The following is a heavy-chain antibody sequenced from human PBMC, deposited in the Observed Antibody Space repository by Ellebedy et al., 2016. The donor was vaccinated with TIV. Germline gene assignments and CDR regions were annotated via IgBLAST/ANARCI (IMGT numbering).Heavy chain of an antibody. CDR1: GFTFSSYG. D-gene: IGHD3-10*01. CDR2: IWYDGSNK. J-gene: IGHJ6*02. Sequence: GGSLRLXCAASGFTFSSYGMHRVRQAPGKGLEWVAVIWYDGSNKYYADSVKGRFTISRDNSKNTLYLQMNSLRAEDTAVYYCAREPMVRGVIRRGYAMDVWGQGTTVTVSS. V-gene: IGHV3-33*01. CDR3: AREPMVRGVIRRGYAMDV.